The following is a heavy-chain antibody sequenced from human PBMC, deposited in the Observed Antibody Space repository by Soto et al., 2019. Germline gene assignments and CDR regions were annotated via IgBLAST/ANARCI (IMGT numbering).Heavy chain of an antibody. CDR1: GGSISGTTYY. D-gene: IGHD3-3*01. CDR3: ARHAIFGVVTTNSNWFDP. CDR2: IFYSGST. Sequence: SETLSLTCTVSGGSISGTTYYWGWIRQPPGKGLEWIASIFYSGSTYYNPSLKSRVTISVDTSKSQFSLKLSSVTAADTAVYYCARHAIFGVVTTNSNWFDPWGQGTLVTVSS. J-gene: IGHJ5*02. V-gene: IGHV4-39*01.